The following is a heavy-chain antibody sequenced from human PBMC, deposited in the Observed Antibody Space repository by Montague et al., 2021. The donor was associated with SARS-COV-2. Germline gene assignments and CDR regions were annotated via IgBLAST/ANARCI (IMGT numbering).Heavy chain of an antibody. D-gene: IGHD1-20*01. CDR3: ARTEYNWNDWFDP. Sequence: SETLSLTCSVSGGSISSYYWSSIRQSPGKGLEWIGYIFHSGITDYNPSLKSRVTISVDMSKNQFSLQLNSVTAADSAVYYCARTEYNWNDWFDPWGQGTLVTVS. CDR2: IFHSGIT. CDR1: GGSISSYY. V-gene: IGHV4-59*13. J-gene: IGHJ5*02.